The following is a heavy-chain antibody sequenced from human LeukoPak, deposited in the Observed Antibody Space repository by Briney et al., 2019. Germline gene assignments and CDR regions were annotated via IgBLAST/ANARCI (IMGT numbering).Heavy chain of an antibody. V-gene: IGHV3-21*01. CDR3: ARGLAGTGDH. CDR2: ISSSSSYI. D-gene: IGHD1-7*01. CDR1: GFTFSSYS. J-gene: IGHJ4*02. Sequence: PGGSLRLSCAASGFTFSSYSMNWVRQAPGKGLEWVSSISSSSSYIYYAGSVKGRFTISRDNAKNSLYLQMNSLRAEDTAVYYCARGLAGTGDHWGQGTLVTVSS.